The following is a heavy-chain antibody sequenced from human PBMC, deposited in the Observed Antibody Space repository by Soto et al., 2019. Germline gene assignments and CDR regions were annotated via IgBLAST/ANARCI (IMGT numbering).Heavy chain of an antibody. CDR1: GYTLTELS. D-gene: IGHD3-3*01. J-gene: IGHJ6*03. V-gene: IGHV1-24*01. CDR3: AREVGYMYYDFWSGYTNYYYMDV. CDR2: FDPEDGET. Sequence: GASVKVSCKVSGYTLTELSMHWVRQAPGKGLEWMGGFDPEDGETIYAQKFQGRVTMTEDTSTDTAYMELRSLRSDDTAVYYCAREVGYMYYDFWSGYTNYYYMDVWGKGTTVTVSS.